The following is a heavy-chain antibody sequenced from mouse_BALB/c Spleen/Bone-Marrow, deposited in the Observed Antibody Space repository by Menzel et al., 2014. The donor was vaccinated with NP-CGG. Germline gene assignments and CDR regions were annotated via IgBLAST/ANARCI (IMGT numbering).Heavy chain of an antibody. CDR3: TRDNLDY. V-gene: IGHV1-69*02. Sequence: QVQLQQPGAELVRPGASVKLSCKASGYTFTSYWINWVKQRPGQGLEWIGNIFPSETYTNYNQKFKDKATLTVDKSSSTAYMQLSSPTSEDSAVYYCTRDNLDYWGQGTTLPVSS. J-gene: IGHJ2*01. CDR1: GYTFTSYW. CDR2: IFPSETYT.